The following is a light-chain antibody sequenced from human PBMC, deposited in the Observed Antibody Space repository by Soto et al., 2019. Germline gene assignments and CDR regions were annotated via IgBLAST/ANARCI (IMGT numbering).Light chain of an antibody. J-gene: IGKJ4*01. V-gene: IGKV1-12*01. CDR2: AAS. CDR1: QDISSY. Sequence: DIQMTQSPSSVSASVGDRVTITCRASQDISSYLAWYQHTPGKAPNLLIYAASILQSGVPSRFSGSGSGKDFTLTISNLQPEDFATYYCQQADRFPLTLGGGTKVEIK. CDR3: QQADRFPLT.